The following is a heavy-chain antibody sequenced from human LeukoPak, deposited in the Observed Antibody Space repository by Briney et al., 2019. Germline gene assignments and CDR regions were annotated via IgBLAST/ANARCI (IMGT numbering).Heavy chain of an antibody. Sequence: GGSLRLSCAASGFTFDDYAMHWVRQAPGKGLEWVSLISGDGGSTYFADSVKGRFTISRDNSKNSLYLQMNSLRTEDTALYYCAKDRVRFLEWLFEAPWFDPWGQGTLVTVSS. V-gene: IGHV3-43*02. CDR2: ISGDGGST. CDR1: GFTFDDYA. D-gene: IGHD3-3*01. J-gene: IGHJ5*02. CDR3: AKDRVRFLEWLFEAPWFDP.